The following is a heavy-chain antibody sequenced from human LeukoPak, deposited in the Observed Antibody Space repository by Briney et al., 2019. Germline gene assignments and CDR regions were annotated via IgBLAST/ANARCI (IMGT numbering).Heavy chain of an antibody. J-gene: IGHJ6*02. D-gene: IGHD1-7*01. CDR2: IYYEGST. V-gene: IGHV4-59*08. CDR3: ARQSDWNYVGYYYYGMDV. Sequence: SETLSLTCTVSGGSISGYYWNWIRQPPGKGLEWMGFIYYEGSTNFNPSLKSRVSISMDTSKNQFSLNVSSVTAADTAVYYCARQSDWNYVGYYYYGMDVWGQGTTVTVSS. CDR1: GGSISGYY.